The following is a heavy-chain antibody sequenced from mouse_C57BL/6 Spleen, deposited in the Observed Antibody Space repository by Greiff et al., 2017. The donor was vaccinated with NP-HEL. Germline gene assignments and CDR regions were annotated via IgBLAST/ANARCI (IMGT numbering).Heavy chain of an antibody. Sequence: QVQLKQSGAELARPGASVKMSCKASGYTFTSYTMHWVKQRPGQGLEWIGYINPSSGYTKYNQKFKDKATLTADKSSSTAYMQLSSLTSEDSAVYYCARFDYDEGLDYWGQGTTLTVSS. J-gene: IGHJ2*01. CDR1: GYTFTSYT. D-gene: IGHD2-4*01. CDR2: INPSSGYT. V-gene: IGHV1-4*01. CDR3: ARFDYDEGLDY.